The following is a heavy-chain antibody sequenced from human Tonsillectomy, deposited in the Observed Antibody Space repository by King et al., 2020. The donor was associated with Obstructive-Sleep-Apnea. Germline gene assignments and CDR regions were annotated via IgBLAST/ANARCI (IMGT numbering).Heavy chain of an antibody. CDR1: GGSISSGGYY. J-gene: IGHJ5*02. D-gene: IGHD4-17*01. Sequence: VQLQESGPGLVKPSQTLSLTCTVSGGSISSGGYYWSWIRQHPGKGLEWIGYIYYSGSTYYNPSLKSRVTISVDTYKNQFYLKLSSVTAADTDVYYCARDRVGNYYVDYRSPGPFDPWGQGTLVTVSS. CDR3: ARDRVGNYYVDYRSPGPFDP. CDR2: IYYSGST. V-gene: IGHV4-31*03.